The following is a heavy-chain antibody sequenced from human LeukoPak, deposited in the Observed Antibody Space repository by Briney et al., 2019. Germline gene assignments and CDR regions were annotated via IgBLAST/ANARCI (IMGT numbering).Heavy chain of an antibody. CDR3: ASLVFDSSGYSYFDY. V-gene: IGHV3-33*03. D-gene: IGHD3-22*01. Sequence: GGSLRLSCAASGFTFSSYGMHWVRQAPGKGLEWVAVIWYDGNNKYYADSVKGRFTISRDNSKNTLYLQMNSLRAEDTAVYYCASLVFDSSGYSYFDYWGQGTLVTVSS. CDR2: IWYDGNNK. CDR1: GFTFSSYG. J-gene: IGHJ4*02.